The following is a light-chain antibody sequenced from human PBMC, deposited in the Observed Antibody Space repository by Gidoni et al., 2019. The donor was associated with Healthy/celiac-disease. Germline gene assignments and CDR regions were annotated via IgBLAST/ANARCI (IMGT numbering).Light chain of an antibody. Sequence: ESVLTQSPATLSLSHGERATLSCRASQSVSSYLAWYQQKPGQAPRLLIYDASNRATGIPARFSGSGSGTDFTLTISSLEPEDFAVYYCQQRSNWPLTFGGGTKVEIK. J-gene: IGKJ4*01. V-gene: IGKV3-11*01. CDR1: QSVSSY. CDR2: DAS. CDR3: QQRSNWPLT.